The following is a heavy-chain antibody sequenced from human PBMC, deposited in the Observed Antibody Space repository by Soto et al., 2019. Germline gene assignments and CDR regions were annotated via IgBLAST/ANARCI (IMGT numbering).Heavy chain of an antibody. Sequence: GESLKISCKGSGYSFTSYWIGWVRQMPGKGLEWMGIIYPGDSDTRYIPSFQGQVTISADKSISTAYLQWSSLKASDTAMYYCARHPDIVATSTDYWGQGTLVTVSS. CDR2: IYPGDSDT. J-gene: IGHJ4*02. D-gene: IGHD5-12*01. CDR3: ARHPDIVATSTDY. CDR1: GYSFTSYW. V-gene: IGHV5-51*01.